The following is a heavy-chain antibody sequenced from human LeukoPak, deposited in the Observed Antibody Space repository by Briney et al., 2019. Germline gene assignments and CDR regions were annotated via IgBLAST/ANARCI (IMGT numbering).Heavy chain of an antibody. J-gene: IGHJ4*02. CDR2: ILYDGSKI. CDR1: GFTFRSYG. CDR3: ARDWGGGSGAGIDC. V-gene: IGHV3-30*03. D-gene: IGHD3-10*01. Sequence: GTSLRLSCAASGFTFRSYGMHWVRQAPGKGLEWVAVILYDGSKIYYADSVKGRFTISRDNSKNTLYLQMNSLRAEDTAVYYCARDWGGGSGAGIDCWGQGTLVTVSS.